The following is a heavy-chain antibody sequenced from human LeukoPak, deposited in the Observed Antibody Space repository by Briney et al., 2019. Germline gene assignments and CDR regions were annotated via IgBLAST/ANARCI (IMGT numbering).Heavy chain of an antibody. J-gene: IGHJ4*02. CDR3: TRFDY. Sequence: GESLKISCKGSGNRFTNYWIGWVRQMPGKGLERMGIIYPRDSDTRYSTSFQGQVTISADKSISAAYLQWSSLKASDTAMYYCTRFDYWGQGTLVTVSS. CDR1: GNRFTNYW. V-gene: IGHV5-51*01. CDR2: IYPRDSDT.